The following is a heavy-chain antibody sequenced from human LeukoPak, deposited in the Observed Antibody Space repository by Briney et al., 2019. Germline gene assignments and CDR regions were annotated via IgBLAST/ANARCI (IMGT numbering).Heavy chain of an antibody. CDR1: GGSISTTNW. CDR2: VHLSGRT. D-gene: IGHD6-19*01. V-gene: IGHV4-4*02. Sequence: PSETLSLTCGVSGGSISTTNWWTWVRQPPGEGLEWIGEVHLSGRTHYNPSLESRVTMSVDMSENHISLRLTSVTAADTAVYYCARQGSGWYDYWGQGTLVTVSS. CDR3: ARQGSGWYDY. J-gene: IGHJ4*02.